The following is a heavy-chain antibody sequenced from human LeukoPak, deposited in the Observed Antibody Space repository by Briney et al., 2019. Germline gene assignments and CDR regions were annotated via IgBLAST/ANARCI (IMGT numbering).Heavy chain of an antibody. J-gene: IGHJ4*02. CDR2: ISSSSSYT. V-gene: IGHV3-11*06. Sequence: GGSLRLSCAASGFTFSDYYMTWIRQAPGKGLEWVSYISSSSSYTNYADSVKGRFTISRDNGKNSLYLQMNNLRAEDTAVYYCARRRLMVRGDDYWGQGTLVTVSS. D-gene: IGHD3-10*01. CDR3: ARRRLMVRGDDY. CDR1: GFTFSDYY.